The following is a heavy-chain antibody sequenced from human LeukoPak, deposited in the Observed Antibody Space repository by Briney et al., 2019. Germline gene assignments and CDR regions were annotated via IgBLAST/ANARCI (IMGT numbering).Heavy chain of an antibody. CDR3: AKDPPSLWITAGGDY. CDR1: GFTISSYA. Sequence: PGGSLRLSCAVSGFTISSYAMSWVRQAPGKGLEWVSAISGSGGSTYYADSVKGRFTISRDNSKNTLYLQMNSLRAEDTAVYYCAKDPPSLWITAGGDYWGQGTLVTVSS. J-gene: IGHJ4*02. V-gene: IGHV3-23*01. CDR2: ISGSGGST. D-gene: IGHD1-20*01.